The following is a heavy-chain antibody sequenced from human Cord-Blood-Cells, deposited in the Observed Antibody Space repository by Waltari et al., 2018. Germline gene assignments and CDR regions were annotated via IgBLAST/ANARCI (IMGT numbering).Heavy chain of an antibody. V-gene: IGHV5-10-1*01. J-gene: IGHJ2*01. CDR2: ITPSDSYT. CDR3: ARQYSSSWHGFDL. D-gene: IGHD6-13*01. Sequence: EVQLVQSGAEVKKPGESPRIPCKGSGYSFTSYWISWVRQMPGKGLEWMGRITPSDSYTNYSPSFQGHVTISADKSISTAYLQWSSLKASDTAMYYCARQYSSSWHGFDLWGRGTLVTVSS. CDR1: GYSFTSYW.